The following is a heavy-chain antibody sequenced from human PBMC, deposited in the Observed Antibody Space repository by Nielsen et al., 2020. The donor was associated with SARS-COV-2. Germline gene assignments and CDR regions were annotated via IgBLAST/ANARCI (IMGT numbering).Heavy chain of an antibody. J-gene: IGHJ6*03. CDR2: ISSSSSYI. D-gene: IGHD2-2*01. Sequence: GGSLRLSCAASGFTFSSYSMNWVRQAPGKGLEWVSSISSSSSYIYYADSVKGRFTISRDNAKNSLYLQMNSLRAEDTAVYYCASLSTSDLVWGGDYYMDVWGKGTTVTVSS. CDR1: GFTFSSYS. CDR3: ASLSTSDLVWGGDYYMDV. V-gene: IGHV3-21*01.